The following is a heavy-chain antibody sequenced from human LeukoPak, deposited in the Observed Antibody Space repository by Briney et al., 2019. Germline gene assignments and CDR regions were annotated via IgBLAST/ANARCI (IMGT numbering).Heavy chain of an antibody. CDR2: INHSGST. V-gene: IGHV4-34*01. J-gene: IGHJ4*02. CDR1: GGSFSGYY. D-gene: IGHD2-8*01. Sequence: SETLSLTCAVYGGSFSGYYWSWIRQPPGKGLEWIGEINHSGSTNYNPSLKSRVTISVDTSKNQFSLKLSSVTAADTAVYYCARVRRCTNGVCYTCDYWGQGTLVTVSS. CDR3: ARVRRCTNGVCYTCDY.